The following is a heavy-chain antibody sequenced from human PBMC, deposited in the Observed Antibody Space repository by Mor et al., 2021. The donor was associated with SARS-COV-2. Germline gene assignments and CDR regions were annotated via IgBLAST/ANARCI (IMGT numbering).Heavy chain of an antibody. J-gene: IGHJ5*02. V-gene: IGHV1-46*01. Sequence: GSTSYAQKYQGRVTMTRDTSTSTVYMELSSLRSEDTAVYYCARDRGNNWFDPWGQGTLVTVSS. D-gene: IGHD3-10*01. CDR2: GST. CDR3: ARDRGNNWFDP.